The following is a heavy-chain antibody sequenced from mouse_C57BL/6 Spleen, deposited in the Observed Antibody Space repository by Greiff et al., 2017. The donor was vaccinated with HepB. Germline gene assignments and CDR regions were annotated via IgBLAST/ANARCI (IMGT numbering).Heavy chain of an antibody. Sequence: EVQLQQSGPGLVKPSQSLSLTCSVTGYSITSGYYWNWIRQFPGNKLEWMGYISYDGSNNYNPSLKNRISITRDTSKNQFFLKLNSVTTEDTATYYCARDSTTVVPWYFDVWGTGTTVTVSS. CDR3: ARDSTTVVPWYFDV. CDR2: ISYDGSN. V-gene: IGHV3-6*01. J-gene: IGHJ1*03. D-gene: IGHD1-1*01. CDR1: GYSITSGYY.